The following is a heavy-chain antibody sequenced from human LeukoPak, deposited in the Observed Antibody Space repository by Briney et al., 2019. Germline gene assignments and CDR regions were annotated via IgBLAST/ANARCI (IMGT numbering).Heavy chain of an antibody. CDR3: AGPLALVAARPDWFDP. D-gene: IGHD6-6*01. Sequence: SETLSLTCTVSGGPISSSSYYWGWIRQPPGKGLEWIGSIYYSGSTYYNPSLKSRVTISVDTSKNQFSLKLSSVTAADTAVYYCAGPLALVAARPDWFDPWGQGTLVTVSS. V-gene: IGHV4-39*01. CDR2: IYYSGST. J-gene: IGHJ5*02. CDR1: GGPISSSSYY.